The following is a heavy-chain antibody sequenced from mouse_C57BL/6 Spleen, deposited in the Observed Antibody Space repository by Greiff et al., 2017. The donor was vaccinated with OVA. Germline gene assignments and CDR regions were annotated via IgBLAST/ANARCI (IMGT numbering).Heavy chain of an antibody. CDR3: ARGLPHYYAMDY. CDR1: GYAFTNYL. J-gene: IGHJ4*01. V-gene: IGHV1-54*01. D-gene: IGHD2-4*01. Sequence: QVQLQQSGAELVRPGTSVKVSCKASGYAFTNYLIEWVKQRPGQGLEWIGVINPGSGGTNYNEKFKGKATLTADKSSSTAYMQLSSLTSEDSAVYFCARGLPHYYAMDYWGREPQSPSPQ. CDR2: INPGSGGT.